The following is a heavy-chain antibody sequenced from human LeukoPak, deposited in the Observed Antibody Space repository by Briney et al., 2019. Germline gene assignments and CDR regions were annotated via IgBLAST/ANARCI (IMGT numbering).Heavy chain of an antibody. V-gene: IGHV3-23*01. CDR1: GFTFSSYA. Sequence: GGSLRLSCAASGFTFSSYAMSWVRQAPGKGLEWVSATSGSGVSTYYADSVKGRFTISRDNSKNTLYLQMNSLRAEDTAVYYCAKPALMSSGYYFDYRGQGTLVTVSS. CDR2: TSGSGVST. D-gene: IGHD3-22*01. J-gene: IGHJ4*02. CDR3: AKPALMSSGYYFDY.